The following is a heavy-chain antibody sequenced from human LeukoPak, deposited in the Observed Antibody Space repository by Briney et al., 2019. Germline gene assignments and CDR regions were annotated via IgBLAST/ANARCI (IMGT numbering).Heavy chain of an antibody. CDR3: ARGSDYDDYFYMDF. J-gene: IGHJ6*03. Sequence: ASVKVSCKASGYTFTGYYMHWVRQAPGQGLEWMGWMNPKSGATDYARKFQGRVTMTRDTSISTAYMELTRLRSDDTAVYFCARGSDYDDYFYMDFWGKGTTVTVSS. CDR1: GYTFTGYY. CDR2: MNPKSGAT. V-gene: IGHV1-2*02.